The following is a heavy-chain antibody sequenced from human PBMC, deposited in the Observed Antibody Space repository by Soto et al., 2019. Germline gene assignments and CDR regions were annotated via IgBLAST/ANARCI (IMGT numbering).Heavy chain of an antibody. CDR2: IYPGDSDT. V-gene: IGHV5-51*01. D-gene: IGHD6-13*01. CDR1: GDSFISYW. Sequence: LGEFLKISCKGSGDSFISYWIGWVRQMPGKGLEWMGIIYPGDSDTRYSPSFQGQVTISADKSISTAYLQWSSLKASDTAMYYCARTSAAGKYYYGMDVWGQGTTVTVSS. J-gene: IGHJ6*02. CDR3: ARTSAAGKYYYGMDV.